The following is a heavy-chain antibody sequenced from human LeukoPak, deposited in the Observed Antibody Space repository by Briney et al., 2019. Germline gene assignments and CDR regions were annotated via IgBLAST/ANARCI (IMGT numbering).Heavy chain of an antibody. CDR2: ISSSSSYI. V-gene: IGHV3-21*01. CDR3: ASTSYSSGWYAGLYYMDV. CDR1: GFTFSSYS. D-gene: IGHD6-19*01. J-gene: IGHJ6*03. Sequence: PGGSLRLSCAASGFTFSSYSMNWVRQAPGKVVEWVTSISSSSSYIYYADSVKGRFTISRDNAKNSLYLQMNSLRAEDTAVYYCASTSYSSGWYAGLYYMDVWGKGTTVTISS.